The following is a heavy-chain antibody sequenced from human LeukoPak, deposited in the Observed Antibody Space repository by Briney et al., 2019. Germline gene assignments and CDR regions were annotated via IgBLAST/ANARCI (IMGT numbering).Heavy chain of an antibody. CDR3: AKRDRPCSGDCSAPYYFDY. CDR2: ISGSDGNT. V-gene: IGHV3-23*01. D-gene: IGHD2-21*02. CDR1: GFTFSSYA. Sequence: PGGSLRLSCAASGFTFSSYAMNWVRQAPGKGLEWVSLISGSDGNTYYADSVKGRFTISRDNSKNTLHLQMSSLRAEDTAVYYCAKRDRPCSGDCSAPYYFDYWGQGTLVTVSS. J-gene: IGHJ4*02.